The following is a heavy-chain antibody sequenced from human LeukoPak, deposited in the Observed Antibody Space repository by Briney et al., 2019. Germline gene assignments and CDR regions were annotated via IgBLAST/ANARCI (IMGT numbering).Heavy chain of an antibody. CDR2: VNHRGST. V-gene: IGHV4-34*01. Sequence: SENLSLTCAVYGGSFSGYYWSWIRQPPGKGLEWIGEVNHRGSTTYNPSLKSRVTISADTSRNQFSLNQSSVTAADTAVYYCARGIAAAGTTYYYYGMDVWGQGTTVTVSS. D-gene: IGHD6-13*01. J-gene: IGHJ6*02. CDR1: GGSFSGYY. CDR3: ARGIAAAGTTYYYYGMDV.